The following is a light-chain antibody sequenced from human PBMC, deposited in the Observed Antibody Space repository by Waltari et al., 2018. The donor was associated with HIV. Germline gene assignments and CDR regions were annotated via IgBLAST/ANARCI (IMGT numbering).Light chain of an antibody. CDR2: DVG. V-gene: IGLV2-14*03. CDR1: SSDVGGYNY. J-gene: IGLJ3*02. Sequence: QSALTQPASVSGSPGQSIIISCTGTSSDVGGYNYVSWYQPHPGKAPKLIIFDVGNRPSGVSNRFSDSKSGNTASLTISGLQTEDEADYYCNSYTSTTTRWLFGGGTRLTVL. CDR3: NSYTSTTTRWL.